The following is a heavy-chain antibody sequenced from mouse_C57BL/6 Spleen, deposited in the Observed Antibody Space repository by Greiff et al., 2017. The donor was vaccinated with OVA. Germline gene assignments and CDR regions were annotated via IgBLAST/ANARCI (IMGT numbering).Heavy chain of an antibody. CDR2: IDPETGGT. J-gene: IGHJ2*01. D-gene: IGHD4-1*01. Sequence: VQLQQSGAELVRPGASVTVSCKASGYTFTDYEMHWVKQTPVHGLEWIGAIDPETGGTAYNQKFKGKAILTADKSSSTAYMELRSLTSEDSAVYYCTREHWAYWGQGTTLTVSS. V-gene: IGHV1-15*01. CDR3: TREHWAY. CDR1: GYTFTDYE.